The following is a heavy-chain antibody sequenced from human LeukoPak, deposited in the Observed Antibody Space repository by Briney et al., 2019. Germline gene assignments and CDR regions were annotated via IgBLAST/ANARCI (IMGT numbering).Heavy chain of an antibody. CDR3: ARESHSSSLGY. CDR2: IYSGGST. V-gene: IGHV3-53*01. Sequence: SGGSLRLSCAASGFTVSSNYMSWVRQAPGKGLEWVSVIYSGGSTYYADSVKGRFTISRDNSKNTLYLQMNSLRAEDTAVYYCARESHSSSLGYWGQGTLVTVSS. D-gene: IGHD6-13*01. CDR1: GFTVSSNY. J-gene: IGHJ4*02.